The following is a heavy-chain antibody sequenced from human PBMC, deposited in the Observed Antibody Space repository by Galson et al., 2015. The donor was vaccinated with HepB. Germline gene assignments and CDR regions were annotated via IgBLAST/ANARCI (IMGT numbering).Heavy chain of an antibody. CDR2: ISGDAGSP. V-gene: IGHV3-23*01. CDR3: AKDHIAATAAFDI. Sequence: SLRLSCAASGFTFSSYAMAWVRQAPGKGLEWVSGISGDAGSPFYADSVKGRFTISRDNSKNTLCLQMNSLKAEDTAVYYCAKDHIAATAAFDIWGQGTRVTVSS. D-gene: IGHD6-13*01. J-gene: IGHJ3*02. CDR1: GFTFSSYA.